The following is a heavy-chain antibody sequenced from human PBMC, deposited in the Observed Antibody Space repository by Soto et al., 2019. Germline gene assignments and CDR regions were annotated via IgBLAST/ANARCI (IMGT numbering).Heavy chain of an antibody. J-gene: IGHJ5*01. CDR3: TRDMFKQPPVGSQDNWFDP. D-gene: IGHD3-10*02. Sequence: QVLLVQSGAEIKKPGASVQVSCKASGYSFTSYGINWVRQAPGQGLEWMGWISAKHGNTHYAQKHQGRATKTTDTPTSTASMERRRLPSDNTAFYYGTRDMFKQPPVGSQDNWFDPWGQGTLVTVSP. CDR1: GYSFTSYG. V-gene: IGHV1-18*01. CDR2: ISAKHGNT.